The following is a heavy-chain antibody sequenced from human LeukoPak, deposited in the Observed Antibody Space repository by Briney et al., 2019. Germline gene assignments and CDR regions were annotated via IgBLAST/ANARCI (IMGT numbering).Heavy chain of an antibody. CDR3: VRVKGSYFDY. CDR1: GFPLSSYC. J-gene: IGHJ4*02. Sequence: GSLKIFCATSGFPLSSYCKNLVPQAPREGLEWVSYISSSGSAIYYVDSVKGRFTVSRDNAKNSLFLQMNSPRAEDTAVYYCVRVKGSYFDYWGQGALVTVSS. V-gene: IGHV3-48*01. D-gene: IGHD2-15*01. CDR2: ISSSGSAI.